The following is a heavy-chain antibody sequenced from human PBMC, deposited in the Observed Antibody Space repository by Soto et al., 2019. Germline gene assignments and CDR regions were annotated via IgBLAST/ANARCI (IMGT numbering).Heavy chain of an antibody. CDR1: GFTFSNYE. J-gene: IGHJ5*02. D-gene: IGHD4-4*01. CDR2: ISSGGSTI. Sequence: EVQLVESGGGLVQPGGSLRLSCAASGFTFSNYEMNWVRQAPGGGLQWVSYISSGGSTIYYADSVKGRFTISRDNAKNSLYLQMNSLRAGDTAVYYCATFPRSSKPGSWGQGNLVTVSS. V-gene: IGHV3-48*03. CDR3: ATFPRSSKPGS.